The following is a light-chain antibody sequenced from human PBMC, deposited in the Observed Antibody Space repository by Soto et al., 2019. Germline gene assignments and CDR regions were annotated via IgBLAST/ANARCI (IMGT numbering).Light chain of an antibody. J-gene: IGKJ4*01. V-gene: IGKV4-1*01. CDR2: WAS. CDR1: QSLLYSSSNKNY. Sequence: DIVMTQSPDSLAVSLGERATINYKSSQSLLYSSSNKNYLAWYQQKPGQSPKLLIYWASTRETGVPDRFSGSGSGTDFTLTISSLQAEDVAVYYCQQYYSAPLTFGGGTKVEIK. CDR3: QQYYSAPLT.